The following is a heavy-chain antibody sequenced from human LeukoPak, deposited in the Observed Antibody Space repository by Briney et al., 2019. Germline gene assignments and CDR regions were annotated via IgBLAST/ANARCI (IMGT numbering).Heavy chain of an antibody. Sequence: SETLSLTCTVSGYSISSGYYWGWIRQPPGKGLEWIGSIYHSGSTYYNPSLKSRVTISVDTSKNQFSLKLSSVTAADTAVYYCAGAPGIAAAGIARNIFYYYYYMDVWGKGTTVTVSS. J-gene: IGHJ6*03. V-gene: IGHV4-38-2*02. CDR2: IYHSGST. D-gene: IGHD6-13*01. CDR3: AGAPGIAAAGIARNIFYYYYYMDV. CDR1: GYSISSGYY.